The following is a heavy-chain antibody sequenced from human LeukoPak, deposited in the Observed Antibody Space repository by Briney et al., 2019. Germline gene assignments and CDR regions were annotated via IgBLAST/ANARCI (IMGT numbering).Heavy chain of an antibody. CDR1: GGSFSGYY. V-gene: IGHV4-34*01. J-gene: IGHJ5*02. CDR2: INHSGST. Sequence: SETLSLTCAVYGGSFSGYYWSWIRQPPGKGLEWIGEINHSGSTNYNPSLKSRVTILVDTSKNQFSLKLSSVTAADTAVYYCARHVRKRGIAVAGTPGWFDPWGQGTLVTVSS. D-gene: IGHD6-19*01. CDR3: ARHVRKRGIAVAGTPGWFDP.